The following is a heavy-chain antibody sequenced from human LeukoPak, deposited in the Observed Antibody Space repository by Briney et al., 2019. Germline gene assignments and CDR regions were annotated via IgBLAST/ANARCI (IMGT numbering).Heavy chain of an antibody. V-gene: IGHV3-33*01. CDR1: GFTFSSYG. CDR3: ARDVDTYYYYYGMDV. J-gene: IGHJ6*02. CDR2: IWYDGSNK. Sequence: GRSLRLSCAASGFTFSSYGMHWVRQAPGKGLEWVAVIWYDGSNKYYADSVKGRFTISRDNSKNTLYLQMNNLRAEDTAVYYCARDVDTYYYYYGMDVWGQGTTVTVSS. D-gene: IGHD5-18*01.